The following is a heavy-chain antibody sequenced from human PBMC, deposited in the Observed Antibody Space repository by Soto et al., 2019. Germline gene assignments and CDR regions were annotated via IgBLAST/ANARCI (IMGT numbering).Heavy chain of an antibody. D-gene: IGHD3-3*01. J-gene: IGHJ4*02. CDR1: GGSFSGYY. V-gene: IGHV4-34*01. Sequence: SETLSLTCAVYGGSFSGYYWSWIRQPPGKGLEWIGEINHSGSTNYNPSLKSRVTISVDTSKNQFSLKLSSVTAADTAVYYCASEAIDSWSGNRDYWGQGTLVTVSS. CDR3: ASEAIDSWSGNRDY. CDR2: INHSGST.